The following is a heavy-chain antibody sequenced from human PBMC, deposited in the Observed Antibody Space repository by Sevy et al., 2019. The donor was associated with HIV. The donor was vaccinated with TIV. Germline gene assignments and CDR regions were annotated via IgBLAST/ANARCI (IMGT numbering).Heavy chain of an antibody. CDR3: ARGKHVSDYYGSFDY. J-gene: IGHJ4*02. D-gene: IGHD3-3*01. Sequence: GGSLRLSCAVSGFTVSSNFMSWVRQAPGKGLEWVSVIWLGGTTYYADSVKGRFTISRDNSKNTVYLHMNSLRAADTAVYYCARGKHVSDYYGSFDYWGQGTLVTVSS. V-gene: IGHV3-53*01. CDR2: IWLGGTT. CDR1: GFTVSSNF.